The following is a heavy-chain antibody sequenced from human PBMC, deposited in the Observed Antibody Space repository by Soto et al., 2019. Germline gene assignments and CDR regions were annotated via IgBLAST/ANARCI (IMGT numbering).Heavy chain of an antibody. CDR3: VRDVLRP. V-gene: IGHV4-61*08. CDR1: GGSVTSGGYH. Sequence: SETLSLTCSVSGGSVTSGGYHWNWIRQSPGKGLEWTGYMYYTGTTNYNPSLRSRVSISIDTSKNQFSLKLTSVTAADTAIYYCVRDVLRPWGQGTQVTVYS. CDR2: MYYTGTT. J-gene: IGHJ5*02.